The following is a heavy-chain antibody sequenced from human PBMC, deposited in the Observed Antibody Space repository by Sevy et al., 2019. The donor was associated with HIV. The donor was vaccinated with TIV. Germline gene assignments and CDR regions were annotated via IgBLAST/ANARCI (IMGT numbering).Heavy chain of an antibody. Sequence: ASVKVSCKASGGTFSSYAISWVRQAPGQGLEWMGGIIPIFGTANYAQKFEGRVTITAEESTSTAYMELCILRSEDTAVYYCATGYGSSTRCYGGYYYYYGMDVWGQGTTVTVSS. V-gene: IGHV1-69*13. CDR1: GGTFSSYA. CDR2: IIPIFGTA. CDR3: ATGYGSSTRCYGGYYYYYGMDV. J-gene: IGHJ6*02. D-gene: IGHD2-2*01.